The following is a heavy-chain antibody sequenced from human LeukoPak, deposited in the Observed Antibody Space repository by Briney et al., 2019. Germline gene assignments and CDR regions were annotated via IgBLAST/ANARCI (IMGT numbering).Heavy chain of an antibody. CDR2: MNPNSGNT. Sequence: ASVKVSCKASGYTFSSYDINWVRQATGQGLEWMGWMNPNSGNTGYAQKFQGRVTMTRNTSISTAYMELSSLRSEDTAVYYCARDLTPTTVVGYMDVWGKGTTVTVSS. D-gene: IGHD4-17*01. CDR3: ARDLTPTTVVGYMDV. V-gene: IGHV1-8*01. CDR1: GYTFSSYD. J-gene: IGHJ6*03.